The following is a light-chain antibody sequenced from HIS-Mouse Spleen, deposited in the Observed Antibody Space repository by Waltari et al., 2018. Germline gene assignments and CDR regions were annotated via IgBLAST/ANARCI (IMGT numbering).Light chain of an antibody. Sequence: SYELTQPPSVSVSPGQTARITCSGDALPKQYAYWYQQKPGQAPVLVLYKDSARPSGIPERFSGSSSGKTVTLTISGVQAEDEADYYCQSADSSGTYVVFGGGTKLTVL. CDR3: QSADSSGTYVV. CDR2: KDS. CDR1: ALPKQY. V-gene: IGLV3-25*03. J-gene: IGLJ2*01.